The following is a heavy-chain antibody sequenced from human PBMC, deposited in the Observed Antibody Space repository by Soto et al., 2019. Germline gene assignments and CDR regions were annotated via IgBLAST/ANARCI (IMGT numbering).Heavy chain of an antibody. V-gene: IGHV4-39*01. CDR2: IYYSGST. CDR1: GGSISSSSYY. Sequence: PSETLSLTCTVSGGSISSSSYYWGWIRQPPGKGLEWIGSIYYSGSTYYNPSLKSRVTISVDTSKNQFSLKLSSVTAADTAVYYCARHDLRTMVRGIGSLRWFDPWGQGTLVTVSS. CDR3: ARHDLRTMVRGIGSLRWFDP. J-gene: IGHJ5*02. D-gene: IGHD3-10*01.